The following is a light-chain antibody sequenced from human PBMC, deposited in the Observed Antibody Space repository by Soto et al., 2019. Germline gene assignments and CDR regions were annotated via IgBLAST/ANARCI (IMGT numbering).Light chain of an antibody. CDR2: LAS. CDR1: QHVLYSSNTLNY. V-gene: IGKV4-1*01. Sequence: DIVLTQSPDSLAVSLGERAIINGKSSQHVLYSSNTLNYLAWYQRKPGQPPKLLIYLASTREYGVPDRFSGSGSWTDFTLTISSLQAADVADYYCQPYYSIPSTFGQGTKLEIK. CDR3: QPYYSIPST. J-gene: IGKJ2*01.